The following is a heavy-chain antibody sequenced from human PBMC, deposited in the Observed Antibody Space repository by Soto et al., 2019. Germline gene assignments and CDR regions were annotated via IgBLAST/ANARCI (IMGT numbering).Heavy chain of an antibody. CDR3: ARLRAFDI. V-gene: IGHV4-34*01. CDR2: INHSGST. Sequence: QVQLQQWGAGLLKPSETLSLTCAVSGGPFSGFSWSWIRQSPGKGLEWIGEINHSGSTYYNPSLNSRVPTSVDTSHTQFSLKITSVTAADTAVYSCARLRAFDIWGKGTMVTVSS. J-gene: IGHJ3*02. CDR1: GGPFSGFS.